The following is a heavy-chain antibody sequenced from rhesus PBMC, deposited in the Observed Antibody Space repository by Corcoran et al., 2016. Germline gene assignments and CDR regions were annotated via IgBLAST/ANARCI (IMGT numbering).Heavy chain of an antibody. Sequence: QVQLQESGPGLVKPSETLFLTCTVAGASFSRNWCSWVRQPPGKGLGWIGEVNAEGEPTNYNPLFTGRATISRDASKRQFFLELTSVTAADTAVYYCARDRFLGTGGGLDSWGQGVGVIVSS. D-gene: IGHD7-45*01. V-gene: IGHV4-80*01. CDR1: GASFSRNW. CDR3: ARDRFLGTGGGLDS. J-gene: IGHJ6*01. CDR2: VNAEGEPT.